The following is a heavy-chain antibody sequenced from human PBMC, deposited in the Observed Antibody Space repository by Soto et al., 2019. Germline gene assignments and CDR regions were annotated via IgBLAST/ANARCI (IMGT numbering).Heavy chain of an antibody. D-gene: IGHD6-13*01. J-gene: IGHJ6*02. V-gene: IGHV1-69*13. CDR3: ARYADSSSWDYYYYYGMDV. CDR2: IIPIFGTA. Sequence: GASVKVSCKASGVTFSSYAISWVRQAPGQGLEWMGGIIPIFGTANYAQKFQGRVTITADESTSTAYMELSSLRSEDTAVYYCARYADSSSWDYYYYYGMDVWGQGTTVTVSS. CDR1: GVTFSSYA.